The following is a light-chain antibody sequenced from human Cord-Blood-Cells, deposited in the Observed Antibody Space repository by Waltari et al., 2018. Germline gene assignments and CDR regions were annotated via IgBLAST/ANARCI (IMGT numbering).Light chain of an antibody. CDR3: QQYGSSSLT. CDR2: GAS. V-gene: IGKV3-20*01. J-gene: IGKJ4*01. Sequence: IVLTQSPGNLSLSPGERATLSCRASQSVSSSYLAWYQQKPGQAPRLLIYGASSRATGIPDRFSGSGSGTDFTLTISRLEPEDFAVYYCQQYGSSSLTFGGGTKVEIK. CDR1: QSVSSSY.